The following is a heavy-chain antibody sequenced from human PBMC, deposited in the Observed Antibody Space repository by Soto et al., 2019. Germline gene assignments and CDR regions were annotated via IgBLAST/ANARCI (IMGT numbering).Heavy chain of an antibody. D-gene: IGHD3-9*01. CDR3: AGDDILTGYPT. Sequence: NPSETLSLTCTVSGGSISSGDYYWSWIRQPPGKGLEWIGYIYYSGSTYYNPSLKSRVTISVDTSKNQFSLKLSSVTAADTAVYYCAGDDILTGYPTWGQGTLVTVSS. CDR1: GGSISSGDYY. V-gene: IGHV4-30-4*01. J-gene: IGHJ5*02. CDR2: IYYSGST.